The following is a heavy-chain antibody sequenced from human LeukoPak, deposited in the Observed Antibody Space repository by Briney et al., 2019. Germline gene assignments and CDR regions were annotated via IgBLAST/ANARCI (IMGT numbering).Heavy chain of an antibody. CDR3: ARVGGVVPAASD. J-gene: IGHJ4*02. Sequence: GGSLRLSCTASGFTFDNYGFHWVRQAPGKGLEWVSSISWSSSTIRYADSVKGRFTISRDNAKNSLYLQMNSLRAEDTAVYYCARVGGVVPAASDWGQGTLVTVSS. CDR2: ISWSSSTI. CDR1: GFTFDNYG. V-gene: IGHV3-9*01. D-gene: IGHD2-2*01.